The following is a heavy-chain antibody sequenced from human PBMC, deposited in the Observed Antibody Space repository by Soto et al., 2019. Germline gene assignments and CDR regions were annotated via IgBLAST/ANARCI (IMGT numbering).Heavy chain of an antibody. CDR2: IYTSGST. V-gene: IGHV4-4*07. D-gene: IGHD3-3*01. Sequence: SETLSLTCTVSGGSISSYYWSWIRQPAGKGLEWIGRIYTSGSTNYNPSLKSRVTMSVDTSKNQFSLKLSSVTAADTAVYYCARDRLEWLINYYYYGMDVWGQGTKVTVSS. CDR3: ARDRLEWLINYYYYGMDV. CDR1: GGSISSYY. J-gene: IGHJ6*02.